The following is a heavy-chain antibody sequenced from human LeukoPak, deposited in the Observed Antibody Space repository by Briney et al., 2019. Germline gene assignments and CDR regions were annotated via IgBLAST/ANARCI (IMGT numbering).Heavy chain of an antibody. CDR2: IWYDGSNK. Sequence: PGGSLRLSCAASGFTFSSYGMHWVRQAPGKGLEWVAVIWYDGSNKYYADSVKGRFTISRDNSKNTLYLRMNSLRAEDTAVYYCVRGTVGSPPIYFDYWGQGTLVTVSS. V-gene: IGHV3-33*01. CDR1: GFTFSSYG. J-gene: IGHJ4*02. CDR3: VRGTVGSPPIYFDY. D-gene: IGHD4-11*01.